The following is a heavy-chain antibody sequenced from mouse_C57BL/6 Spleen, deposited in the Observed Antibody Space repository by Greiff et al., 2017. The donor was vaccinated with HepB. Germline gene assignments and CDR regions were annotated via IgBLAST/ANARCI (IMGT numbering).Heavy chain of an antibody. CDR3: VRGTPVVGCAMDY. J-gene: IGHJ4*01. V-gene: IGHV1-20*01. D-gene: IGHD1-1*01. Sequence: VQLQQSGPELVKPGDSVKISCKASGYSFTGYFMNWVMQSHGKSLEWIGRINPYNGDTFYNQKFKGKATLTVDKSSSTAHMELRSLTSEDSAVYYCVRGTPVVGCAMDYWGQGTSVTVSS. CDR2: INPYNGDT. CDR1: GYSFTGYF.